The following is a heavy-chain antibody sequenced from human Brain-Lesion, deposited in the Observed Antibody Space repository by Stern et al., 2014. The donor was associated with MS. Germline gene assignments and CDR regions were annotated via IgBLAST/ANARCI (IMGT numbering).Heavy chain of an antibody. D-gene: IGHD3-22*01. CDR1: GYTFTGYY. CDR3: ATYYYDATGYNDF. J-gene: IGHJ4*02. CDR2: INPKSGGT. Sequence: QVQLVQSGADVKKPGASVKVSCKASGYTFTGYYMHWVRQAPGQGLEWMGWINPKSGGTNYAQKFQGWVTMPRDTSINTAYMELSRLRSDDTAVYYCATYYYDATGYNDFWGQGTLVTVSS. V-gene: IGHV1-2*04.